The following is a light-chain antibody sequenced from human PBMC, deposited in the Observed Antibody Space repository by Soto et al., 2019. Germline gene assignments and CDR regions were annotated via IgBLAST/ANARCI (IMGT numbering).Light chain of an antibody. CDR3: SSYTSSSTRV. V-gene: IGLV2-14*01. CDR1: SRDVGGYNY. J-gene: IGLJ1*01. Sequence: QTGLTSPGPLVWIPGEAVTFNRTGTSRDVGGYNYVSWYQQHPGKAPKLMIYDVSNRPSGVSNRFSGSKSGNTASLTISGLQAEDEADYYCSSYTSSSTRVFGTGTKVTVL. CDR2: DVS.